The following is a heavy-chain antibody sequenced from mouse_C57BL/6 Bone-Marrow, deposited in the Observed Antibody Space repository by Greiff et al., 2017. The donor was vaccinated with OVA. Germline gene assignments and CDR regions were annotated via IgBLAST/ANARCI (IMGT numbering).Heavy chain of an antibody. CDR2: ISNLAYSI. CDR3: ERQEKNQVGAMDY. Sequence: EVMLVESGGGLVQPGGSLKLSCAASGFTFSDYGMAWVRQAPRKGPEWVAFISNLAYSIYYADTVTGRFTISRENAKNTLYLEMSSLRSEDKDMEYCERQEKNQVGAMDYWGQGTSVTVSS. D-gene: IGHD1-1*01. J-gene: IGHJ4*01. CDR1: GFTFSDYG. V-gene: IGHV5-15*04.